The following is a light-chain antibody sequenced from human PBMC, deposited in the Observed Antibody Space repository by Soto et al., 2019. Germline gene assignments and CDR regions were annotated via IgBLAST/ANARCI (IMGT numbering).Light chain of an antibody. Sequence: DAVMTQSPLSLPVTLGQPASISCKSSQNLLYXXXXXXLNWFQQRPGQSPRRLIAKVSNRDSGVPDRFSGSGSGSDFTLKISRVEAEDVGVYYCMQATHWPYTFGQGTKLEIK. V-gene: IGKV2-30*01. CDR2: KVS. CDR3: MQATHWPYT. CDR1: QNLLYXXXXXX. J-gene: IGKJ2*01.